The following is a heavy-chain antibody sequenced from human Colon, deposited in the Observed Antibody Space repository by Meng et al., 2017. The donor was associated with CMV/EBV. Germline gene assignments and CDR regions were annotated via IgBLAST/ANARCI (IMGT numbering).Heavy chain of an antibody. J-gene: IGHJ4*02. CDR2: IYWDDDK. V-gene: IGHV2-5*02. CDR1: GFSLSNSGVG. CDR3: AHSYTAMVRGGFDY. D-gene: IGHD3-10*01. Sequence: SGFSLSNSGVGVGWIRQPPGKALEWLALIYWDDDKRYSPSLKSRLTITKDTSKNQVVLTMTNMDPVDTATYYCAHSYTAMVRGGFDYWGQGTLVTVSS.